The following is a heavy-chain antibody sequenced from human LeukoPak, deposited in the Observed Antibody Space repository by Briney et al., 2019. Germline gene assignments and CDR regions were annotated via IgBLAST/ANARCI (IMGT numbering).Heavy chain of an antibody. Sequence: PSETLSLTCGVYSESFSGYFWTYIRQPPGGGLEWIGGINHRGSTNYNPSLKSRVTISVDTSKNQFSLRLTSVTAADTAVYYCERGSIYYGDSSAYFDYWGQGSLVTVSS. CDR2: INHRGST. J-gene: IGHJ4*02. D-gene: IGHD3-22*01. V-gene: IGHV4-34*01. CDR3: ERGSIYYGDSSAYFDY. CDR1: SESFSGYF.